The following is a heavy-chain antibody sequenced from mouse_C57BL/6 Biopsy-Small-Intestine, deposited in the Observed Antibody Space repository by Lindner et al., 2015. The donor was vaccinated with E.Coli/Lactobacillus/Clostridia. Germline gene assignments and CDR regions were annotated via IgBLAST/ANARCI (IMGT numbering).Heavy chain of an antibody. Sequence: SVKVSCKASGGTFSNYTISWVRQAPGQGFEWMGGIIPMFGTANYAQKFQGRVTITADESTSTGYMELSSLRSDDTAVYYCMRDGRDYYGSETFYSSGDWGQGTLVTVS. CDR3: MRDGRDYYGSETFYSSGD. CDR1: GGTFSNYT. V-gene: IGHV1-81*01. CDR2: IIPMFGTA. D-gene: IGHD1-1*02. J-gene: IGHJ3*01.